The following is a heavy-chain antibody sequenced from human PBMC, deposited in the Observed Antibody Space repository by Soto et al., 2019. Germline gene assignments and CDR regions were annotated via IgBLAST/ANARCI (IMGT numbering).Heavy chain of an antibody. CDR3: AGDDITGHFNY. Sequence: QVQLQQWGAGLLKPSETLSLTCAVYGGSFSGYYWTWIRQPPGTGLELIGEINHSGSTNYNPSLKSRLPISVDTATNQFALKLTAVTAEDTAVCYCAGDDITGHFNYWGEGTLVTVSS. D-gene: IGHD2-8*02. V-gene: IGHV4-34*01. CDR1: GGSFSGYY. J-gene: IGHJ4*02. CDR2: INHSGST.